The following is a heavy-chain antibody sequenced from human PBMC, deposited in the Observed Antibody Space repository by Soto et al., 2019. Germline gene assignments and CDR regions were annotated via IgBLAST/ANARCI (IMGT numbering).Heavy chain of an antibody. CDR3: TRDIGGKGAY. CDR2: IDEYGSTI. CDR1: GFTFSSYW. J-gene: IGHJ4*02. D-gene: IGHD3-10*01. V-gene: IGHV3-74*01. Sequence: GGSLRLACAASGFTFSSYWMHWVRQVPGKGLLWVSRIDEYGSTINYADSVKGRFTISRDNARNTLYLEMNSLRAEDTALYYCTRDIGGKGAYWGPGTLVTVSS.